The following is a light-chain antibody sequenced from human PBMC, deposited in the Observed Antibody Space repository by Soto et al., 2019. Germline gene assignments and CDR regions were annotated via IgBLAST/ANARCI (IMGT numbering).Light chain of an antibody. CDR2: GAS. CDR3: QQYNNWQVT. J-gene: IGKJ5*01. CDR1: QSVSSN. V-gene: IGKV3-15*01. Sequence: EIVMTQSPATLSVYPGERATLSCRASQSVSSNLAWYQQKPGQAPRLLIYGASTRATGIPARFSGSGSGTEFTLTIRSLQSEDFAVYYCQQYNNWQVTFGQGTRLEIK.